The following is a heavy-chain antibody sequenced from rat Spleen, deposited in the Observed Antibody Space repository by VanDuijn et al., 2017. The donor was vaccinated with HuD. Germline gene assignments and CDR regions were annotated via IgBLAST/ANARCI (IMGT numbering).Heavy chain of an antibody. D-gene: IGHD5-1*01. CDR2: ISYDGRRT. CDR1: GFTFSDYF. J-gene: IGHJ3*01. Sequence: EVQLVESDGGLVQPGRSLKLSCTASGFTFSDYFMAWVRQAPTKGLEWVATISYDGRRTYYRDSVKGRFTVSRDNAKNTLYLQMDSLKSEDTATYYCASRTGNWFAYWGQGTLVTVSS. CDR3: ASRTGNWFAY. V-gene: IGHV5-29*01.